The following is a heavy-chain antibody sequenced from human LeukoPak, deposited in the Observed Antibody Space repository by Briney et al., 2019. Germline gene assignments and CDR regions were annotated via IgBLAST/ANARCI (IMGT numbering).Heavy chain of an antibody. CDR3: ARLSHPSGKNWFLDY. Sequence: SETLSLTCTVSGDSISNYYWSWIRQPPGKGLEWIGYIYSSGSTKYDTSLKSRVTISVDTSKNQFSLNVSSVTAADTAVYYCARLSHPSGKNWFLDYWGQGTLFTVSS. J-gene: IGHJ4*02. CDR1: GDSISNYY. CDR2: IYSSGST. V-gene: IGHV4-59*01. D-gene: IGHD3-9*01.